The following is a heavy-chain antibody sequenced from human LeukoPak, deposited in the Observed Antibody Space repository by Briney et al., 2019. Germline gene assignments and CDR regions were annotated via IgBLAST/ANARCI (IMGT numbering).Heavy chain of an antibody. J-gene: IGHJ5*02. V-gene: IGHV3-23*01. CDR3: AKGSGSGWYGWFAP. D-gene: IGHD6-19*01. CDR2: IEASGGAT. CDR1: GFTFSGYA. Sequence: GGSLRLSCAASGFTFSGYALYWVRQAPGKGLEWVSSIEASGGATYYADAVKGRFTISRDNSKNTFYLQMNSLRAEDTALYYCAKGSGSGWYGWFAPWGQGTLVTVSS.